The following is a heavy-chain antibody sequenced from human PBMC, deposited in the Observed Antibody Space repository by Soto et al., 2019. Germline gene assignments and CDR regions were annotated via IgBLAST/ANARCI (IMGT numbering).Heavy chain of an antibody. CDR1: GFTFSNYW. Sequence: EVQLVESGGDLVQPGGSLRLSCAASGFTFSNYWMHWVRQAPGKGLMWVSRINPDGSRTTYADSVKGRFAISRDNTKNTVYLQMHSLRAEDAPVYYCARVKLGSYDWFDPWGQGTLVTVSS. J-gene: IGHJ5*02. D-gene: IGHD3-16*01. V-gene: IGHV3-74*01. CDR2: INPDGSRT. CDR3: ARVKLGSYDWFDP.